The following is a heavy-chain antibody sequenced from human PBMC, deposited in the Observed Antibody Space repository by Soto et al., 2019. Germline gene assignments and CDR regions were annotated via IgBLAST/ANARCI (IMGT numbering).Heavy chain of an antibody. CDR3: AREGTYDSSGYYYDWVDY. CDR2: TYYRSKWYN. D-gene: IGHD3-22*01. Sequence: SQTLSLTCAISGDGVSSNSAAWNWIRQSPSRGLEWLGRTYYRSKWYNDYAVSVKSRITINPDTSKNQFSLQLNSVTPEDTAVYYCAREGTYDSSGYYYDWVDYWGQGTLVTVSS. CDR1: GDGVSSNSAA. V-gene: IGHV6-1*01. J-gene: IGHJ4*02.